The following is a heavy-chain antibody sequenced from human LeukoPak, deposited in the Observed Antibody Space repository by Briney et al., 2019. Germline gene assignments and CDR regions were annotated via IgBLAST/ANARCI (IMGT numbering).Heavy chain of an antibody. CDR2: ISASSSYI. D-gene: IGHD3-10*01. Sequence: GGSLRLSCAASGFTFSSYSMNWVRQAPGKGLEWVSSISASSSYISYADSLKGRFTISRDNAKNSLYLQMNSLRAEDTAVYYCARGSSYSGYWGQGTLVTVSS. CDR3: ARGSSYSGY. J-gene: IGHJ4*02. CDR1: GFTFSSYS. V-gene: IGHV3-21*01.